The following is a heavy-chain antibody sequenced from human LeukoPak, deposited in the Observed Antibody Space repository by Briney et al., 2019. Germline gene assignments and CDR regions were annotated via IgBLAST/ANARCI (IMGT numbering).Heavy chain of an antibody. Sequence: SETLSLTCTISSGSIDNYYWSCIRQPAGKGLEWIGQIYFSGNTNYNPSLKSRVTISVDRSKNQFSLKLSSVTAADTAVYYCARHLWSEYHKFDYWGQGTLVTVSS. CDR1: SGSIDNYY. CDR3: ARHLWSEYHKFDY. V-gene: IGHV4-59*01. J-gene: IGHJ4*02. D-gene: IGHD3-3*01. CDR2: IYFSGNT.